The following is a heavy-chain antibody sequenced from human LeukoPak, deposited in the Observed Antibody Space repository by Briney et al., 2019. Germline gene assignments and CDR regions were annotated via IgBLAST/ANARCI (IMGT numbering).Heavy chain of an antibody. V-gene: IGHV3-30*02. CDR1: GFSFSSFG. CDR2: IRYDGTDE. D-gene: IGHD6-13*01. J-gene: IGHJ6*03. Sequence: GGSLRLSCAASGFSFSSFGMHWVRQAPGRGLEWEAFIRYDGTDEDYADSVEGRFTISRDNSKNTLYLQMYNVRTEDTAVYYCAKEPYSSPDHHYYYMDVWGKGTTVTVSS. CDR3: AKEPYSSPDHHYYYMDV.